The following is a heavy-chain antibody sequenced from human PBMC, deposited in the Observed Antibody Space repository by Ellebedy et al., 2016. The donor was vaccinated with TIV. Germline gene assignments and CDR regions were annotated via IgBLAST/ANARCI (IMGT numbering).Heavy chain of an antibody. CDR1: GFTFDDYA. V-gene: IGHV3-9*01. CDR2: ISWNSGSI. Sequence: GGSLRLXXAASGFTFDDYAMHWVRQAPGKGLEWVSGISWNSGSIGYADSVKGRFTISRDNAKNSLYLQMNSLRAEDTALYYCAKVHSSSWYGSWFDPWGQGTLVTVSS. J-gene: IGHJ5*02. CDR3: AKVHSSSWYGSWFDP. D-gene: IGHD6-13*01.